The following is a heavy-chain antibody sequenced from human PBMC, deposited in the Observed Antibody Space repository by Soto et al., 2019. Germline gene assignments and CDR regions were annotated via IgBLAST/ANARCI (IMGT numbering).Heavy chain of an antibody. D-gene: IGHD5-18*01. V-gene: IGHV4-31*03. CDR2: IYYSGST. Sequence: PSETLSLTCTVSGGSISSGGYYWSWIRQHPGKGLEWIGYIYYSGSTYYNPSLKSRVTISVDTSKNQFSLKLSSVTAADTAVYYCARDHTRNYYYYGMDVWGQGTKVTVYS. CDR1: GGSISSGGYY. CDR3: ARDHTRNYYYYGMDV. J-gene: IGHJ6*02.